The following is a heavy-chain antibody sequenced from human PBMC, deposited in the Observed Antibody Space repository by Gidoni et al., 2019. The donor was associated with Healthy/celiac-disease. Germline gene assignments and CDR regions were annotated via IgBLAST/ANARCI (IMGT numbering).Heavy chain of an antibody. J-gene: IGHJ4*02. CDR1: GFTCSSYA. D-gene: IGHD3-22*01. CDR3: ARYYDSSGYYSFGY. Sequence: EVQLLESGGGLVQPGGSLRLTCAASGFTCSSYAMSWVRQAPGKGLEWVSAISGSVGSTYYADSVKGRFTISRDNSKNTLYLQMNSLRAEDTAVYYCARYYDSSGYYSFGYWGQGTLVTVSS. V-gene: IGHV3-23*01. CDR2: ISGSVGST.